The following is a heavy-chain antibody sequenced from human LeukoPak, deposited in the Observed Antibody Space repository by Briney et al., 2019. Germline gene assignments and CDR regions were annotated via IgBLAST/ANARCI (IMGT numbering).Heavy chain of an antibody. Sequence: SETLSLTCAVYGGSFSGYYWSWIRQPPGKGLEWIGEINHSGSTNYDPSLKSRVTISVDTSKNQFSLKLSSVTAADTAVYYCARGGIAAQIDYWGQGTLVTVSS. J-gene: IGHJ4*02. CDR3: ARGGIAAQIDY. CDR2: INHSGST. D-gene: IGHD6-13*01. CDR1: GGSFSGYY. V-gene: IGHV4-34*01.